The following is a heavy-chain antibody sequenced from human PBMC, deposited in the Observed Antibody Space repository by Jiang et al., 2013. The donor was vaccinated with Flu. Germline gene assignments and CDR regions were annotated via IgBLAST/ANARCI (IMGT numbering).Heavy chain of an antibody. CDR3: ARSSVTHERRGQYNMDV. Sequence: SGAEVKKTGSSVKLSCRASGYDFTYRYLHWVRQAPGQALEWMGWITPYNGNIKYAQEFHGRVTITRHSSLHTVYMELTSLRSDDTAMYYCARSSVTHERRGQYNMDVWGQGTTVTVSS. J-gene: IGHJ6*02. CDR2: ITPYNGNI. V-gene: IGHV1-45*02. CDR1: GYDFTYRY. D-gene: IGHD5/OR15-5a*01.